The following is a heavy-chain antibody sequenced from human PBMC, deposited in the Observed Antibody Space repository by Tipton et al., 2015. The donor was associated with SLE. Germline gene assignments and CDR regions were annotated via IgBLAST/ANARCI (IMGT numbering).Heavy chain of an antibody. Sequence: TLSLTCAVYGGSFSGYYWSWIRQPPGKGLEWIGEINHSGSTNYNPSLKSRVTISVDTSKNQFSLKLSSVTAADTAVYYCAREGAIYGSGSYYDYWGQGTLVTVSS. CDR2: INHSGST. D-gene: IGHD3-10*01. CDR3: AREGAIYGSGSYYDY. V-gene: IGHV4-34*01. CDR1: GGSFSGYY. J-gene: IGHJ4*02.